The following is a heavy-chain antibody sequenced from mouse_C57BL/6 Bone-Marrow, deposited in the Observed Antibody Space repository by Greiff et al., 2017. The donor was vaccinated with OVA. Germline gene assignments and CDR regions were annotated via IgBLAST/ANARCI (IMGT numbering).Heavy chain of an antibody. Sequence: EVKVVESVAELVRPGASVKLSCTASGFNIKNTYMHWVKQRPEQGLEWIGRIDPANDNTKYAPKFQGKATMTADTSSNTAYLQLSSLSSEDTAVYCCARGNFGSSFYAMDYWGQGTSVTGSS. CDR2: IDPANDNT. CDR1: GFNIKNTY. D-gene: IGHD1-1*01. J-gene: IGHJ4*01. V-gene: IGHV14-3*01. CDR3: ARGNFGSSFYAMDY.